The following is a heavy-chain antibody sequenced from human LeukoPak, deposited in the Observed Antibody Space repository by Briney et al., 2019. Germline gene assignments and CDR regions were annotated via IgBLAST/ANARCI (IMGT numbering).Heavy chain of an antibody. V-gene: IGHV3-7*01. CDR2: IKQDGSEK. Sequence: GGSLRLSCAASGFTFSSYWMSWVRQAPGKGLEWVANIKQDGSEKYYVDSVKGRFTISRDNAKNSLYLQMNSLRAEDTAVYYCARVGGSGSYRTDYYFDYWGQGTLVTVSS. D-gene: IGHD3-10*01. J-gene: IGHJ4*02. CDR1: GFTFSSYW. CDR3: ARVGGSGSYRTDYYFDY.